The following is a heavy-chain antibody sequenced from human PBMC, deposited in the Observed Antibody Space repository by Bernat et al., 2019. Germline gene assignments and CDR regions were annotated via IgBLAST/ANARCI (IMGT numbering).Heavy chain of an antibody. D-gene: IGHD4-17*01. CDR2: ISSSSSYI. CDR1: GFTFSTYT. CDR3: ARDRYGDYAPDY. V-gene: IGHV3-21*01. J-gene: IGHJ4*02. Sequence: VQLVESGGGLVKPGGSLRLSCAASGFTFSTYTMNWVRQAPGKGLEWVSSISSSSSYIYYADSVKGRFTISRDNAKNSLYLHMNSLRAEDTAVYYCARDRYGDYAPDYWGQGTLVTVSS.